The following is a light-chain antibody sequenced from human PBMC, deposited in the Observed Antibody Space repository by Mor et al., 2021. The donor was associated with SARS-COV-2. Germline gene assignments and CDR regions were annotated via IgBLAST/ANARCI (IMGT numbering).Light chain of an antibody. V-gene: IGLV2-14*01. J-gene: IGLJ2*01. CDR3: SSYTSRGTRA. CDR1: SSDVGGHNS. CDR2: EVS. Sequence: VAPGQSITISCTGTSSDVGGHNSVSWFQQHPGKAPKLMIYEVSSRPSGVSNRFSASKSGNTAFLTISGLQAEDEADYYCSSYTSRGTRAFGG.